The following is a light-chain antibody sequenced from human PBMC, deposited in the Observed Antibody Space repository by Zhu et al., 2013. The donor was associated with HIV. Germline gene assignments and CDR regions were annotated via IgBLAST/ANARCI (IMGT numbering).Light chain of an antibody. CDR2: GAS. CDR1: QSVNNN. CDR3: HQYNNWPPYT. J-gene: IGKJ2*01. Sequence: EIVMTQSPATLSVSPGARATLSCRASQSVNNNLAWYQHKPGQAPRLLIYGASTRATGIPARFSGSGSGTEFTLTISSLQSEDFAVYYCHQYNNWPPYTFGQGTKLEIK. V-gene: IGKV3-15*01.